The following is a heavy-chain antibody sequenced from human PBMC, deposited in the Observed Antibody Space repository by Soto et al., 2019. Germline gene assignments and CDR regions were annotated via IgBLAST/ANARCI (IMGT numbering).Heavy chain of an antibody. D-gene: IGHD6-19*01. CDR2: MNPNSGNT. CDR1: GYTFTSYD. J-gene: IGHJ5*02. V-gene: IGHV1-8*01. CDR3: ARGYNTAVAGHNWFDH. Sequence: ASVKVSCKASGYTFTSYDINWVRQATGQGLEWMGWMNPNSGNTGYAQKFQGRVTMTRNTSISTAYMELSSLRSEDTAVYYCARGYNTAVAGHNWFDHWGQGTLVTVSS.